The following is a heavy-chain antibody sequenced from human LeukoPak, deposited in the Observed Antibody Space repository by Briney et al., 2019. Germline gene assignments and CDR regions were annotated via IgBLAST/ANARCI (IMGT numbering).Heavy chain of an antibody. CDR3: AKRVGSGYYYFDF. CDR2: ISSSGSTI. V-gene: IGHV3-48*03. CDR1: GFTFSSYE. Sequence: GGSLRLSCAASGFTFSSYEMNRVRQAPGKGLEWVSYISSSGSTIYYADSVKGRFTISRDNSKNTLCLQMNSLRAEDTAVYYCAKRVGSGYYYFDFWGQGTLVTVSS. D-gene: IGHD3-22*01. J-gene: IGHJ4*02.